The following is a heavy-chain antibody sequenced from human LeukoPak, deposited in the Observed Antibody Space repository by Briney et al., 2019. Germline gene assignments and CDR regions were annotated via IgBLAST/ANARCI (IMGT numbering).Heavy chain of an antibody. CDR2: ISGSGGST. Sequence: GGSLRLSCAASGFTFSSYAMSWVRQAPGKGLEWVSAISGSGGSTYYADSVKGRFTISRDNSKNTLYLQMNSLRAEDTAVYYCARDLRDSSGYYYPLGYWGQGTLVTVSS. CDR3: ARDLRDSSGYYYPLGY. J-gene: IGHJ4*02. CDR1: GFTFSSYA. V-gene: IGHV3-23*01. D-gene: IGHD3-22*01.